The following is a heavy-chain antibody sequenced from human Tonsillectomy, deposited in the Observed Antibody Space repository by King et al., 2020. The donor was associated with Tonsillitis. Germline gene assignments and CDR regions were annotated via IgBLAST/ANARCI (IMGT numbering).Heavy chain of an antibody. V-gene: IGHV3-23*04. D-gene: IGHD2-21*01. CDR2: ISGGGGST. CDR1: GFTFSSYA. Sequence: VQLVESGGGLVQPGGSLRLSCAASGFTFSSYAMSWVRQAPGKGLEWVSTISGGGGSTDYADSGKGRFTISRDNSKNTLYLQMNSLRAEDTAVYYCAKRMAVRAVKYYFDYWGQGTLVTGSS. J-gene: IGHJ4*02. CDR3: AKRMAVRAVKYYFDY.